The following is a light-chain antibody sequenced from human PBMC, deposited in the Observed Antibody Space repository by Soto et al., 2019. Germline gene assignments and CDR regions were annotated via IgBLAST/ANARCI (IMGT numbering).Light chain of an antibody. Sequence: DIQMTQSPSSLSASVGDRVTITCRARQSITTYLNWYPQKPRKAPKLLIYAASSLQSGVPSRFSGSGSETEFTLSISSLQPEDFATYFCQQIYSAPLTFGGGTKVDIK. CDR2: AAS. CDR3: QQIYSAPLT. V-gene: IGKV1-39*01. CDR1: QSITTY. J-gene: IGKJ4*01.